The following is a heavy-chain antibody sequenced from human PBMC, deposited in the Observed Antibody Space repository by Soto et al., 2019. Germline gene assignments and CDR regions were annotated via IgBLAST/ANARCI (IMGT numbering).Heavy chain of an antibody. D-gene: IGHD5-18*01. Sequence: QVQLQESGPGLVKPSETLSLTCTVSGDSISSYYWSWIRQPPGKGLEWIGYIYYSGSTNYNPSLKSRITISVDTSKNQFSLKLSSVTAADTAVYYCARSAYSYRPYSLDSWGQGTLVTVSS. CDR3: ARSAYSYRPYSLDS. CDR1: GDSISSYY. V-gene: IGHV4-59*01. CDR2: IYYSGST. J-gene: IGHJ4*02.